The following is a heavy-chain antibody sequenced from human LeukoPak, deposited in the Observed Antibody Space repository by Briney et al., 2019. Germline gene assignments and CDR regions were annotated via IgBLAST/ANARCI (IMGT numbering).Heavy chain of an antibody. D-gene: IGHD6-6*01. CDR3: ASSLASARAAGYYFDY. Sequence: PGGSLRLSCAASGFTFSNYNMNWVRQAPGKGLEWVSSISSSSSYIYYGDSVKGRFTISRDNAKNSLFLQTNSLRAEDTAVYYCASSLASARAAGYYFDYWGQGTLVTVSS. CDR1: GFTFSNYN. V-gene: IGHV3-21*01. CDR2: ISSSSSYI. J-gene: IGHJ4*02.